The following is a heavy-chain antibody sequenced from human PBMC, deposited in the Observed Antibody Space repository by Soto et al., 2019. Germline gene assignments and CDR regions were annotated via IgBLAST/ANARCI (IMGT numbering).Heavy chain of an antibody. CDR1: GYTFTSYG. CDR3: ARDVRDIVVVPAD. J-gene: IGHJ4*02. V-gene: IGHV1-18*04. CDR2: ISAYNGNT. Sequence: XSVKVCCKASGYTFTSYGISLVRQAPGQGLEWMGWISAYNGNTNYAQKLQGRVTMTTDTSTSTAYMELRSLRSDDTAVYYCARDVRDIVVVPADWGQGTLVTVSS. D-gene: IGHD2-2*01.